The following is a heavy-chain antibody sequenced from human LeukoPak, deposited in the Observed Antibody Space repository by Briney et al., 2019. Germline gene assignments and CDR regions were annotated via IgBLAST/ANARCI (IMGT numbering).Heavy chain of an antibody. J-gene: IGHJ4*02. D-gene: IGHD6-13*01. V-gene: IGHV3-23*01. CDR3: ASPAAGTNSDF. CDR1: GFTFNKFA. CDR2: IGSSGATT. Sequence: QPGGSLRVSCEASGFTFNKFAMSWVRQAPGKGPEWVSAIGSSGATTFYADSVKGRCTISRDNSKNTVYLEMNSLRAEDTAIYYCASPAAGTNSDFWGQGTLVTVSS.